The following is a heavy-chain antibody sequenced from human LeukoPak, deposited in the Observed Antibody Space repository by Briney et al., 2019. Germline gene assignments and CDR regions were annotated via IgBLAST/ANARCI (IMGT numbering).Heavy chain of an antibody. CDR1: GFIFSDYY. CDR2: IKGTGLTT. J-gene: IGHJ6*03. D-gene: IGHD3-16*01. Sequence: GGSLRLSCAASGFIFSDYYMSWICQAPGKGLEWVSTIKGTGLTTYYADSVKGRFTISRDNAKNSLFLQMSSLRADDTAIYYCARAGELRYMDVWGKGTAVTVSS. CDR3: ARAGELRYMDV. V-gene: IGHV3-11*04.